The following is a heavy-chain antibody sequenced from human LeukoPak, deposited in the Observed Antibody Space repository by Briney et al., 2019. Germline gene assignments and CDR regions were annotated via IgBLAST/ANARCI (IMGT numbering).Heavy chain of an antibody. V-gene: IGHV7-4-1*02. CDR1: GYAFTSYT. D-gene: IGHD6-19*01. J-gene: IGHJ4*02. Sequence: ASVKVSCKASGYAFTSYTLNWVRQAPGQGLEWMGWINTNTGNPTYAQGFTGRFVFSLDTSLSTAYLQISSLKTEDTAVYFCARGNRAVGVDSWGQGTLVTVSS. CDR2: INTNTGNP. CDR3: ARGNRAVGVDS.